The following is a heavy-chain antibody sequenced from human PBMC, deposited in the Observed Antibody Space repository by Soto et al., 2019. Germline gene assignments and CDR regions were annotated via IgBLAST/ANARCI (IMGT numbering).Heavy chain of an antibody. J-gene: IGHJ4*02. CDR1: GFTFSSYG. D-gene: IGHD1-26*01. Sequence: GGSLRLSCEASGFTFSSYGMHWVRQAPGKGLEWVAIISYDGSNTYYADSVKGRFTISRDNSKNTLYLQMNSLRAEDTSVYYCAKEGGLSGSYYISSSYYFDYWGQGTLVTVSS. CDR2: ISYDGSNT. CDR3: AKEGGLSGSYYISSSYYFDY. V-gene: IGHV3-30*18.